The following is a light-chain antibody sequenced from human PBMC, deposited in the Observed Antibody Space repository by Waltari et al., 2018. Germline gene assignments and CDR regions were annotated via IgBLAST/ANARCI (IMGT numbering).Light chain of an antibody. V-gene: IGKV3-11*01. Sequence: DIVMSQSPTTLPLSPGERVPPPWRASQTVYNYLAWYQQKPGQAPRLLIYDATKRATGVPARFIGSGFGADFTLTFSSLEPEDFVVFYCQQRKSWPCTFGGGSRVDIK. J-gene: IGKJ4*01. CDR2: DAT. CDR1: QTVYNY. CDR3: QQRKSWPCT.